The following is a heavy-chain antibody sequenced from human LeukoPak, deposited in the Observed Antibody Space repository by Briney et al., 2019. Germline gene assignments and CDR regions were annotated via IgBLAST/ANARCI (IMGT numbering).Heavy chain of an antibody. V-gene: IGHV4-30-2*01. Sequence: PSETLSPTCAVSGGSISSGGYSWSWIRQPPGKGLKWIGYIYHSGSTYYNPSLKSRVTISVDRSKNHFSLKLSSVTAADTAVYYCARYSNNGDYFDYWGQGTLVTVSS. CDR1: GGSISSGGYS. CDR3: ARYSNNGDYFDY. J-gene: IGHJ4*02. D-gene: IGHD4-4*01. CDR2: IYHSGST.